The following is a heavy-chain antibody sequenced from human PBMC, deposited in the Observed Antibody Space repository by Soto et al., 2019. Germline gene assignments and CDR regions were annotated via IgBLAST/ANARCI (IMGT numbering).Heavy chain of an antibody. CDR2: INPNSGGT. J-gene: IGHJ4*02. D-gene: IGHD5-18*01. Sequence: ASVKVSCKASGYTFTGYYMHWVRQAPGQGLDCIGWINPNSGGTNYAQKFQGWVTMTRDTSISTAYMELSRLRSDDTAVYYCAREERGYSYGYHVDYWGQGTLVTVS. V-gene: IGHV1-2*04. CDR1: GYTFTGYY. CDR3: AREERGYSYGYHVDY.